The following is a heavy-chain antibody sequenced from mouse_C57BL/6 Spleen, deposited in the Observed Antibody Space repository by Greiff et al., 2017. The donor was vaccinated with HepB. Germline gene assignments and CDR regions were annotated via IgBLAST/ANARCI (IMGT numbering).Heavy chain of an antibody. CDR1: GYSITSGYY. J-gene: IGHJ2*01. V-gene: IGHV3-6*01. D-gene: IGHD1-1*01. CDR3: ARGGYYYGSRD. CDR2: ISYDGSN. Sequence: DVKLQESGPGLVKPSQSLSLTCSVTGYSITSGYYWNWIRQFPGNKLEWMGYISYDGSNNYNPSLKNRISITRDTSKNQFFLKLNSVTTEDTATYYCARGGYYYGSRDWGQGTTLTVSS.